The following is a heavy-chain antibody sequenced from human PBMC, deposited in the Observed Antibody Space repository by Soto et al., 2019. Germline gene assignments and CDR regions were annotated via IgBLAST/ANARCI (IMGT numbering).Heavy chain of an antibody. CDR2: INHSGST. J-gene: IGHJ4*02. CDR3: ASLNILGYCSGGSCYPDY. Sequence: SETLSLTCAVYGGSFSGYYWSWIRQPPGKGLEWIGEINHSGSTNYNPSLKSRVTISVDTSKNQFSLKLSSVTAADTAVYYCASLNILGYCSGGSCYPDYWGQGTLVTVSS. D-gene: IGHD2-15*01. V-gene: IGHV4-34*01. CDR1: GGSFSGYY.